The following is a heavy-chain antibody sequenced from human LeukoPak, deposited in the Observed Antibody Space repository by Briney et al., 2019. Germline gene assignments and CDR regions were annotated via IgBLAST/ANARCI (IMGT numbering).Heavy chain of an antibody. J-gene: IGHJ4*02. V-gene: IGHV3-23*01. Sequence: GRSLRLSCAASGFTFDDYAMSWVRQAPGKGLEWVSAISGGGGTTYFADSVKGRFTISRDNSNNTLYLQMNSLRVEDTAVYYCAKEPHYYGSGSYLDHWGQGTLVIVSS. CDR3: AKEPHYYGSGSYLDH. CDR1: GFTFDDYA. D-gene: IGHD3-10*01. CDR2: ISGGGGTT.